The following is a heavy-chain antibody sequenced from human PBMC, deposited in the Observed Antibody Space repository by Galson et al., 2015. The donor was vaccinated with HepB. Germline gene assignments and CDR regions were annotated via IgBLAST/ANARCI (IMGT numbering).Heavy chain of an antibody. Sequence: SLRLSCAASGFTFGAYAMSWVRQAPGKGLEWVGFIRSKAYGVTTEYAANVKGGFTISRDDSKSIAYLQMNSLKTEDTAVYYCYVDLVATIGFYYWGQGTLVTVSS. CDR1: GFTFGAYA. V-gene: IGHV3-49*04. CDR3: YVDLVATIGFYY. D-gene: IGHD5-12*01. CDR2: IRSKAYGVTT. J-gene: IGHJ4*02.